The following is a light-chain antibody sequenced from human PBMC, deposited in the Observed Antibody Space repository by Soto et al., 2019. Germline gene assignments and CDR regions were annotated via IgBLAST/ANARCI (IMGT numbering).Light chain of an antibody. Sequence: QSALTQPASVSGSPAQSITISCTGTSSDVVGYNYVSWYQHHPGKAPKLIIYEVIYRPTGVSNRFSGAKSGNTASLTISVLQAGVEYDYYCCSYTSILNHVLGNGTKV. CDR2: EVI. V-gene: IGLV2-14*01. CDR1: SSDVVGYNY. J-gene: IGLJ1*01. CDR3: CSYTSILNHV.